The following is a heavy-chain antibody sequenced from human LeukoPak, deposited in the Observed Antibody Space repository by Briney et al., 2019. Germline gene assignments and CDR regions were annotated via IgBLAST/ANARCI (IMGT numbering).Heavy chain of an antibody. J-gene: IGHJ6*03. CDR1: GFTFKNYR. D-gene: IGHD3-3*01. Sequence: GGSLRLSCAASGFTFKNYRMNWVRQAPGKGLEWVSSISSSGSDTFYADSVEGRFTISRDNASNSLLLQMNSLRAEDTAIYYCARDQFYDFWSGHYRPSMDVWGKGTPVTVSS. CDR2: ISSSGSDT. V-gene: IGHV3-21*04. CDR3: ARDQFYDFWSGHYRPSMDV.